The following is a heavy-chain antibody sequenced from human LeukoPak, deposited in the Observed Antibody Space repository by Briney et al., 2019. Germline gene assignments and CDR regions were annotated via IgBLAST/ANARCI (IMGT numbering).Heavy chain of an antibody. V-gene: IGHV4-39*01. J-gene: IGHJ4*02. CDR1: GGSISSTSYY. D-gene: IGHD3-10*01. CDR3: GRVILGEAKSPIDC. CDR2: MSNSGST. Sequence: SETLSLTCTVSGGSISSTSYYWGWIRQPPGKGLEWIGVMSNSGSTYYSPSLKSRVTIFVDTSKNQFSLKLTSVTAADTAMYYCGRVILGEAKSPIDCWGQGTLVTVSS.